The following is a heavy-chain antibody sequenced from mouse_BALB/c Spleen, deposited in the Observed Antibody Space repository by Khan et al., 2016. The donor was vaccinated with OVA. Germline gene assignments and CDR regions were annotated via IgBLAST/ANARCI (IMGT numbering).Heavy chain of an antibody. Sequence: EVELVESGPGLVKPSQSLSLTCTVTDYSITSDYAWNWIRQFPGNKLEWMGYINYSGSTNYNPALKSRISITRDTSKNQFFLQLNSVTTADTAAYYCARDGSRYSYAMDYWGQGTSVTVSS. J-gene: IGHJ4*01. V-gene: IGHV3-2*02. CDR2: INYSGST. CDR1: DYSITSDYA. CDR3: ARDGSRYSYAMDY. D-gene: IGHD2-3*01.